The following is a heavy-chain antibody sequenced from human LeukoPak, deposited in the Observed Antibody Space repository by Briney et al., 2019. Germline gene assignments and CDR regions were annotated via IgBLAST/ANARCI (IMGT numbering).Heavy chain of an antibody. V-gene: IGHV1-2*02. J-gene: IGHJ4*02. CDR3: ARENDSGYISPLDY. CDR1: GYTFTGYY. D-gene: IGHD3-22*01. CDR2: INPNSGDT. Sequence: GASVKVSCKASGYTFTGYYIHWVRQAPGQGLEWMGWINPNSGDTNYAQKFQGRVTMTRDTSINTPYMELSRLRSDGTAVYYCARENDSGYISPLDYWGQGTLVTVSS.